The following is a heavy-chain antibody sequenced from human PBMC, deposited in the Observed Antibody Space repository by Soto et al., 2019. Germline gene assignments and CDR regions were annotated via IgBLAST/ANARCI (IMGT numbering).Heavy chain of an antibody. V-gene: IGHV3-48*02. J-gene: IGHJ6*02. CDR1: GFTFSSYS. Sequence: EVQLVESGGGLVQPGGSLRLSCAASGFTFSSYSMNWVRQAPGKGLEWVSYISSSSSTIYYVDSVKGRFTISRDNAKNSLYLQMNSLRDDDTAVYYCARDRAGAQYGVDGWGQGATGTVSS. D-gene: IGHD1-26*01. CDR3: ARDRAGAQYGVDG. CDR2: ISSSSSTI.